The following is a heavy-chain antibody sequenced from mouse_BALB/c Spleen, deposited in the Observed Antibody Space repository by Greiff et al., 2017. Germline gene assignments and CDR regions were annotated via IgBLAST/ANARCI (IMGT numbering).Heavy chain of an antibody. J-gene: IGHJ3*01. V-gene: IGHV1S56*01. D-gene: IGHD2-4*01. CDR3: ARSEDYGGFAY. Sequence: QVQLQQSGPELVKPGASVRISCKASGYTFTSYYIHWVKQRPGQGLEWIGWIYPGNVNTKYNEKFKGKATLTADKSSSTAYMQLSSLTSEDSAVYFCARSEDYGGFAYWGQGTLVTVSA. CDR2: IYPGNVNT. CDR1: GYTFTSYY.